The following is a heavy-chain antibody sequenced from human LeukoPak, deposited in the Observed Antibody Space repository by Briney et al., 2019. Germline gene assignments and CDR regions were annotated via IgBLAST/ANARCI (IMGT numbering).Heavy chain of an antibody. CDR1: GFTFNNYA. CDR3: VKAIGREVSAASRWFDP. CDR2: ISDGGGAT. D-gene: IGHD2-2*01. Sequence: GGSLRLSCAASGFTFNNYAMSWVRQAPGKGLEWVSTISDGGGATYYADSVKGRFTISRDNSRNTLYLQMNSLRAEDTALYYCVKAIGREVSAASRWFDPWGQGTLVTVSS. J-gene: IGHJ5*02. V-gene: IGHV3-23*01.